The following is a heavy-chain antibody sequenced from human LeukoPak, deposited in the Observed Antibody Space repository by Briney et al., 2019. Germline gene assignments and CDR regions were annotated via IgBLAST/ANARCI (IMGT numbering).Heavy chain of an antibody. V-gene: IGHV3-30*04. Sequence: GGSLRLSCAASGFTFSSYAMHWVRQAPGKGLEWVAVISYDGSNKYYADSVKGRFTISRGNSKNTLYLQMNSLRAEDTAVYYCARDRIVEQWFGFDYWGQGTLVTVSS. D-gene: IGHD6-19*01. CDR3: ARDRIVEQWFGFDY. CDR2: ISYDGSNK. CDR1: GFTFSSYA. J-gene: IGHJ4*02.